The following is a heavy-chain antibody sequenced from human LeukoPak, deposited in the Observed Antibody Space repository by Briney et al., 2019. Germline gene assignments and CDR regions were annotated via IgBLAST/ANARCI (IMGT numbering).Heavy chain of an antibody. CDR3: ARNRYYDSSGYFAFDI. CDR2: ISYDGSNK. Sequence: GGSLRLSCAASGFTFSSYAMHWVRQAPGKGLEWVAVISYDGSNKYYADSVKGRFTISRDNSKNTLYLQMNSLRAEDTAVYYCARNRYYDSSGYFAFDIWGQGTMVTVSS. V-gene: IGHV3-30-3*01. CDR1: GFTFSSYA. D-gene: IGHD3-22*01. J-gene: IGHJ3*02.